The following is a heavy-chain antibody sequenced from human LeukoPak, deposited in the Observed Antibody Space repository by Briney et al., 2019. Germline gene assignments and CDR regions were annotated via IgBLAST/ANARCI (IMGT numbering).Heavy chain of an antibody. D-gene: IGHD3-22*01. CDR1: GLTFSSCW. V-gene: IGHV3-7*03. CDR2: IKPDGSEI. Sequence: GGSLRLSCAVSGLTFSSCWMSWVRQAPGKGLEWVANIKPDGSEIYYMDSVLGRFTISRDNAKNSLYPKMTSLRAEDTALYYCAKTHIGSYHDSSRYLDYWGQGTLVTVSS. J-gene: IGHJ4*02. CDR3: AKTHIGSYHDSSRYLDY.